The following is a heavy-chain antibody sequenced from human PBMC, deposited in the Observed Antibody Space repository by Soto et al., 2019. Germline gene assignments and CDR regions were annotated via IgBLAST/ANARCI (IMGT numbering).Heavy chain of an antibody. D-gene: IGHD6-19*01. V-gene: IGHV3-66*01. CDR1: GFTVSGNY. CDR3: ARDDSGWYLGY. J-gene: IGHJ4*02. CDR2: VYSGGNT. Sequence: GGSLRLSCAASGFTVSGNYMSWVRQAPGKGLEWASVVYSGGNTYYADSVKGRFTSSRDNSKNTLYLQMNSLRAEDTAVYYCARDDSGWYLGYWGQGTLVTVSS.